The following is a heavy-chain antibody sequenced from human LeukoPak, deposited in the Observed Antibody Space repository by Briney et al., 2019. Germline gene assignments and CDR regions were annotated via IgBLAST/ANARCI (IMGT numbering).Heavy chain of an antibody. CDR1: GGSMSNWR. V-gene: IGHV4-59*01. D-gene: IGHD3-16*01. Sequence: PSETLSLICTVSGGSMSNWRWSWIRQPPGKGLEWIGYIYSGGSTNYNPSLKSRIITSVDTSKNQLSLKLNSVTAADTAVYYCARDDRGGNLGYWGQGTLVTVSS. CDR2: IYSGGST. CDR3: ARDDRGGNLGY. J-gene: IGHJ4*02.